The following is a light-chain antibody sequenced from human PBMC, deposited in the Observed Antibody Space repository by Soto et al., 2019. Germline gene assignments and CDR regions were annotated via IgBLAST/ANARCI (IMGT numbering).Light chain of an antibody. CDR3: QQYNNWPLT. Sequence: ETVMTQSPATLSVSPGERATLSCRASQSVSTNLAWYQQKPGQAPRLLIYGTSTRATGIPARFSGSGSGTEFTLTISSLQSEDFSVYYCQQYNNWPLTFGGGTRLESK. J-gene: IGKJ4*01. CDR1: QSVSTN. CDR2: GTS. V-gene: IGKV3-15*01.